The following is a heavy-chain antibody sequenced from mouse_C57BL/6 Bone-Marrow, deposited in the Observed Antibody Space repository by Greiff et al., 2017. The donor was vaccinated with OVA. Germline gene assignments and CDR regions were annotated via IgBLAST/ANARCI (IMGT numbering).Heavy chain of an antibody. J-gene: IGHJ2*01. Sequence: GGGLVQPKGSLKLSCAASGFSFNTYAMNWVRQAPGKGLEWVARIRSKSNNYATYYADSVKDRFTISRDDSESMLYLQMNNLKTEDTAMYYCVRHDGYIDYWGQGTTLTVSS. CDR3: VRHDGYIDY. D-gene: IGHD2-3*01. CDR1: GFSFNTYA. CDR2: IRSKSNNYAT. V-gene: IGHV10-1*01.